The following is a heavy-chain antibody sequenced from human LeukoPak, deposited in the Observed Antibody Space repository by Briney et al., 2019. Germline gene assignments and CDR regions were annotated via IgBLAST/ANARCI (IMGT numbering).Heavy chain of an antibody. Sequence: ASVKVSCKASGYTFTSYAMNWVRQAPRQGLEWMGWINTNTGNPTYAQGFTGRFVFSLDTSVSTAYPQISSLKAEDTAVYYCAREAGIAAPVNYYYYYYMDVWGKGTTVTVSS. CDR3: AREAGIAAPVNYYYYYYMDV. CDR2: INTNTGNP. CDR1: GYTFTSYA. D-gene: IGHD6-6*01. V-gene: IGHV7-4-1*02. J-gene: IGHJ6*03.